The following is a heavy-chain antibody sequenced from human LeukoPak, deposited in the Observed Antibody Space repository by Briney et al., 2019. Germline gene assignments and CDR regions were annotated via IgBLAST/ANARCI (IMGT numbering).Heavy chain of an antibody. CDR3: ARDKRITMVRGVINPLPFDY. CDR1: GYTFTSYG. V-gene: IGHV1-18*01. CDR2: ISAYNGNT. D-gene: IGHD3-10*01. J-gene: IGHJ4*02. Sequence: ASVKVSCKASGYTFTSYGISWVRQAPGQGLEWMGWISAYNGNTNYALKLQGRVTMTTDTSTSTAYMELRGLRSDDTAVYYCARDKRITMVRGVINPLPFDYWGQGTLVTVSS.